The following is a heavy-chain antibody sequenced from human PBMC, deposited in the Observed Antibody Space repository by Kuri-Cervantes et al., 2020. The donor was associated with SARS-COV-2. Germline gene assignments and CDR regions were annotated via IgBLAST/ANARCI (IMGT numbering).Heavy chain of an antibody. CDR3: ARDLRLGKSLDY. CDR2: ISGSGGST. Sequence: GESLKISCAASGFTFSGYAMSWVRQAPGKGLEWVSAISGSGGSTYYADTVKGRFTISRDNAKNSLYLQMSSLRGEDTAVYYCARDLRLGKSLDYWGQGTLVTVSS. V-gene: IGHV3-23*01. CDR1: GFTFSGYA. J-gene: IGHJ4*02. D-gene: IGHD7-27*01.